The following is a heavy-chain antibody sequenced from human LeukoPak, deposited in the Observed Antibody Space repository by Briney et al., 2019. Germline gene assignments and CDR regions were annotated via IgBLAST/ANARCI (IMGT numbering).Heavy chain of an antibody. Sequence: SETLSLTCIVSGGSISSSSYYWGWIRQPPGKGLEWIGSIYYSGSTYYNPSLKSRVTISVDTSKNQFSLKLSSVTAADTAVYYCARLVVPAAMSPKGLYYFDYWGQGTLVTVSS. CDR1: GGSISSSSYY. V-gene: IGHV4-39*01. CDR2: IYYSGST. CDR3: ARLVVPAAMSPKGLYYFDY. D-gene: IGHD2-2*01. J-gene: IGHJ4*02.